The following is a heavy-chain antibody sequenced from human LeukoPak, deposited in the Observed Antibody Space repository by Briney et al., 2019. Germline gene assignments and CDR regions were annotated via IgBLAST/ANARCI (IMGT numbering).Heavy chain of an antibody. V-gene: IGHV1-2*02. Sequence: ASVNVSCTASGYTFTGYNMHWVRQAPGPGLEWMGWINPNSGGTNYAQPFQSRVTMTRDTSINTAYMELSSLGSDDTAAYYWSIEVSAWGYSYGFDYWGQGTLVTVSS. CDR2: INPNSGGT. CDR1: GYTFTGYN. CDR3: SIEVSAWGYSYGFDY. D-gene: IGHD5-18*01. J-gene: IGHJ4*02.